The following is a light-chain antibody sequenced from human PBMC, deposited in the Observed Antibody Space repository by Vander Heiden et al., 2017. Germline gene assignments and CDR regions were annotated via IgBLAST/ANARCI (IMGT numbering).Light chain of an antibody. V-gene: IGKV3-15*01. CDR1: QSVSSN. CDR3: QQYNNWPPWT. Sequence: EIVMTPSPAPLSVSPGERATLSCRASQSVSSNLAWYQQKPGQAPRLLIYGASTSATGIPARFSGSGSGTEFTLTISSLLSEDFAVNYCQQYNNWPPWTFGQGTKVEIK. CDR2: GAS. J-gene: IGKJ1*01.